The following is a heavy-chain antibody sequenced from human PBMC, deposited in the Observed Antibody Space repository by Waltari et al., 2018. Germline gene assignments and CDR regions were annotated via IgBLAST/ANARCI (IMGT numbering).Heavy chain of an antibody. J-gene: IGHJ4*02. V-gene: IGHV1-3*01. CDR3: ARAEVEYDFWSGYYTGYYFDY. D-gene: IGHD3-3*01. CDR1: GYPFTSYA. Sequence: QVQLVQSGAEVKKPVASVKVSCKASGYPFTSYAMHWVRQAPGQRLDWMGWSNAGNGNTKDSQKFQGRVTITRDTSASTAYMELSSLRSEDTAVYYCARAEVEYDFWSGYYTGYYFDYWGQGTLVTVSS. CDR2: SNAGNGNT.